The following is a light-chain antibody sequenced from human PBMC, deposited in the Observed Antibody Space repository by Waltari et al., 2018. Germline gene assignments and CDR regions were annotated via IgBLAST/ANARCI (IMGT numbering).Light chain of an antibody. CDR2: YAN. J-gene: IGKJ2*01. CDR1: QGISSY. CDR3: QQDNSNPYT. V-gene: IGKV1-13*02. Sequence: IQMSQSPSSLSASVGDRVTITCRASQGISSYLNWYQQIPGKAPKLLIFYANSLASGVPSRFSGSGSRTDFTLTISSLQPEDFATYYCQQDNSNPYTFGQGTKVEIK.